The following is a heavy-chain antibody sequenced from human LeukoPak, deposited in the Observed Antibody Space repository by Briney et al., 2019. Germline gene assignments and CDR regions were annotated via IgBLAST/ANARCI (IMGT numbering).Heavy chain of an antibody. J-gene: IGHJ4*02. CDR2: ISGSGGST. CDR3: AKPGSITMIVVVITDFDY. V-gene: IGHV3-23*01. Sequence: GGSLRLSCAASGFTFSMYAMSWVRQAPGKGLEWVSAISGSGGSTYYADSVKGRFTISRDNSKNTLYLQMNSLRAEDTAVYYCAKPGSITMIVVVITDFDYWGQGTLVTVSS. CDR1: GFTFSMYA. D-gene: IGHD3-22*01.